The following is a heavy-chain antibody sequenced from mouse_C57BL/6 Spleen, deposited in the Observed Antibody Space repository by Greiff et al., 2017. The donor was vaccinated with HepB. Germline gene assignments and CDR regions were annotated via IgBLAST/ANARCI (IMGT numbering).Heavy chain of an antibody. J-gene: IGHJ2*01. CDR3: ARGDVTFDY. CDR2: IYPGDGDT. V-gene: IGHV1-82*01. CDR1: GYAFSSSW. Sequence: VQLQQSGPELVKPGASVKISCKASGYAFSSSWMNWVKQRPGKGLEWIGRIYPGDGDTNYNGKFKGKATLTADKSSSTAYMQLRSLTSEDSAVYFCARGDVTFDYWGQGTTLTVSS.